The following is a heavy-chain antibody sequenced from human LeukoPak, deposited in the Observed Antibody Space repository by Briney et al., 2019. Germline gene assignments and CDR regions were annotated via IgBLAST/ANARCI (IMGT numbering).Heavy chain of an antibody. CDR3: VKAKQTFTGGNFEHRALDP. Sequence: PGGSLRLSCAASGFTFSNAWMSWVRQAPGKGLEWVGRIKSKTDGGTTDYAAPVKGRFTISRDDSKNTLYLQMNSLRLEDTAVYYCVKAKQTFTGGNFEHRALDPWGQGTLVTVS. V-gene: IGHV3-15*01. CDR2: IKSKTDGGTT. CDR1: GFTFSNAW. J-gene: IGHJ5*02. D-gene: IGHD3-9*01.